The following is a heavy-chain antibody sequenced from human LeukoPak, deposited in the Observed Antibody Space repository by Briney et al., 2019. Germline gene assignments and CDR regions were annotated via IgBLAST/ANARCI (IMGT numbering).Heavy chain of an antibody. J-gene: IGHJ4*02. CDR1: GFTFSSYA. CDR3: ARDPTVPASYYFGY. CDR2: ISYDGSNK. D-gene: IGHD2-2*01. Sequence: GGSLRLSCAASGFTFSSYAMHWVRQAPGKGLEWVAVISYDGSNKYYADSVKGRFTISRDNSKNTLYLQMNSLRAEDTAVYYCARDPTVPASYYFGYWGQGTLVTVSS. V-gene: IGHV3-30-3*01.